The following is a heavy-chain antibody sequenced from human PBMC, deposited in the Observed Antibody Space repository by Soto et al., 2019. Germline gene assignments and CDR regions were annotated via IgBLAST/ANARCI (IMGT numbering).Heavy chain of an antibody. J-gene: IGHJ4*02. CDR2: IYSGGTT. D-gene: IGHD1-1*01. CDR1: GFTVSSNH. CDR3: LTGLPVWTY. V-gene: IGHV3-53*01. Sequence: EVQVVESGGGLIQPGGSLRLSCAASGFTVSSNHMSWVRQVPGKGLEWVSLIYSGGTTYYADSVKGRFTISRDNSKNTLYLQMHSLRADDTAVYYCLTGLPVWTYWGQGTLVTVSS.